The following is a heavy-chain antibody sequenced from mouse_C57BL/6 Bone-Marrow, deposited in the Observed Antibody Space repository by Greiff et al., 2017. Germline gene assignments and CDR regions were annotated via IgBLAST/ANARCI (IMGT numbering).Heavy chain of an antibody. CDR1: GYTFTSYD. CDR2: IYPRDGST. CDR3: ERVECDGSSGDWYVDV. V-gene: IGHV1-85*01. D-gene: IGHD1-1*01. J-gene: IGHJ1*03. Sequence: VQLQQSGPELVKPGASVKLSCKASGYTFTSYDINWVKQRPGQGLEWIGWIYPRDGSTKYNEKFKGKATLAVDTSSSTAYMDLHSLRSEDSAVYLCERVECDGSSGDWYVDVWGTGTTVTVSS.